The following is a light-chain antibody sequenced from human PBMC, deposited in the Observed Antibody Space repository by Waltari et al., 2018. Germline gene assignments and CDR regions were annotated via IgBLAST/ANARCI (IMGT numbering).Light chain of an antibody. V-gene: IGKV3-15*01. CDR1: QSIRSN. J-gene: IGKJ1*01. Sequence: DIVMTQSPATLSGFPGARATLSYRASQSIRSNLAWYHRKPGQAPRLLIYGASTRATGIPARFSGSGSGTEFNLSSSSLQSEDFEVYFCQQYDNWLGTFGQGTKVEIK. CDR3: QQYDNWLGT. CDR2: GAS.